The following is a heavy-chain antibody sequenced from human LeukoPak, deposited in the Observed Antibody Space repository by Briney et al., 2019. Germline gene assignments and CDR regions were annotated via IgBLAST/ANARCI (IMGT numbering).Heavy chain of an antibody. CDR2: IYHSGST. CDR1: GYSITSGYY. CDR3: AREWAY. J-gene: IGHJ4*02. V-gene: IGHV4-38-2*02. Sequence: SETLSLTCTVSGYSITSGYYWGWIRQPPGKGLEWIGNIYHSGSTYYNPSLKSRVTISVDTSKNQFSLRLNSVTAADTAVYCCAREWAYWGQGTLVTVSS.